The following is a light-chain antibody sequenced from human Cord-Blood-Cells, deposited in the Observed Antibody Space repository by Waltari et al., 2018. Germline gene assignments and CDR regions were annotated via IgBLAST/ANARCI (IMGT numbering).Light chain of an antibody. Sequence: QSVLTQPPSASGTPGQRVTISCSGSSSNIGSNYVYWYQQPPGTDPKPLIYRNNQRPSGVPDRFSGSKSGTSASLAISGLRSEDEADYYCAAWDDSLGGPVFGGGTKLTVL. CDR1: SSNIGSNY. CDR2: RNN. V-gene: IGLV1-47*01. J-gene: IGLJ2*01. CDR3: AAWDDSLGGPV.